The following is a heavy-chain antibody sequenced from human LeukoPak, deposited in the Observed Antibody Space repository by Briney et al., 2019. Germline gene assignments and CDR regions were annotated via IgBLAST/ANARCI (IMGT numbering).Heavy chain of an antibody. CDR1: GGSFSGYY. Sequence: PSETLSLTCAVYGGSFSGYYWSWIRQPPGKGLEWIGEINNSGSTNYNPSLKSRVTISVDTSKNQFSLKLSSVTAADTAVYYCAGIAVAASSPAFDIWGQGTMVTVSS. D-gene: IGHD6-19*01. CDR3: AGIAVAASSPAFDI. V-gene: IGHV4-34*01. J-gene: IGHJ3*02. CDR2: INNSGST.